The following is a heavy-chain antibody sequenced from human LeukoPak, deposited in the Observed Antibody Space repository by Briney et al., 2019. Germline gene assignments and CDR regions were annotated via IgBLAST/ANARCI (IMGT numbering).Heavy chain of an antibody. J-gene: IGHJ6*02. Sequence: ASVKVSCKASGGTFSSYAISWVRQAPGQGLEWMGGIIPIFGTANYEQKFQGRVTITADESTSTAYMELSSLRSEDTAVYYCANGYCSGGSCYYSYYYGMDVWGQGTTVTVSS. CDR3: ANGYCSGGSCYYSYYYGMDV. CDR2: IIPIFGTA. D-gene: IGHD2-15*01. CDR1: GGTFSSYA. V-gene: IGHV1-69*13.